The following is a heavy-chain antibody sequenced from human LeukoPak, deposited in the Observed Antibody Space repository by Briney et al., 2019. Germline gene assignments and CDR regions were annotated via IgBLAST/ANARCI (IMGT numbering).Heavy chain of an antibody. J-gene: IGHJ4*02. V-gene: IGHV3-53*01. CDR2: IYSGGST. D-gene: IGHD6-13*01. CDR1: GFTVSSNY. CDR3: AKDIAAQEDYFDY. Sequence: GGSLRLSCAASGFTVSSNYMSWVRQAPGKGLEWVSVIYSGGSTYYADSVKGRFTISRDNSKNTLYLQMNSLRAEDTAVYYCAKDIAAQEDYFDYWGQGTLVTVSS.